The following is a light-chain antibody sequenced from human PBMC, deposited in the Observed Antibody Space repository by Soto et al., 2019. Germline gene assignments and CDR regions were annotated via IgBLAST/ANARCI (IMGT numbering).Light chain of an antibody. CDR2: GAT. Sequence: EIVVTQSPATLSVSPGERVTLSCRASQSVSSNLAWYQQKPGQAPRLLVYGATTRATGIPARFSGSGSGTEFTLTINSLQPDDFATYYCQQYNSLYTFGQGTKVDIK. J-gene: IGKJ2*01. CDR3: QQYNSLYT. V-gene: IGKV3-15*01. CDR1: QSVSSN.